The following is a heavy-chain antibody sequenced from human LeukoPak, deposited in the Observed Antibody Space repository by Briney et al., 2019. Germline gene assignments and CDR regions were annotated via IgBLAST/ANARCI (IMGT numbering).Heavy chain of an antibody. D-gene: IGHD1-26*01. Sequence: SETLSLTCTVSGGSIRSYYWSWIRQPAGKGLEWIGRIYTSGSTNYNPSLKSRVTMSVDTSKNQFSLKLSSVTAADTAVYYCARVYSGSYIGQYYFDYWGQGTLVTVSS. J-gene: IGHJ4*02. CDR2: IYTSGST. V-gene: IGHV4-4*07. CDR1: GGSIRSYY. CDR3: ARVYSGSYIGQYYFDY.